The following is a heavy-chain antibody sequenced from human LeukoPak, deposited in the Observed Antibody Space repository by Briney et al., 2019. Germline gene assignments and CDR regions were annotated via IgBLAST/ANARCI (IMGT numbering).Heavy chain of an antibody. CDR1: GGSISSYY. CDR2: IYYSGST. V-gene: IGHV4-59*01. CDR3: ARGDYGDSSGSLVP. J-gene: IGHJ5*02. Sequence: SETLCLTCTVSGGSISSYYWSWIRQPPGKGLEWIGYIYYSGSTNYNPSLKSRVTISVDTSKNQFSLKLSSVTAADTAVYYCARGDYGDSSGSLVPWGQGTLVTVSS. D-gene: IGHD3-22*01.